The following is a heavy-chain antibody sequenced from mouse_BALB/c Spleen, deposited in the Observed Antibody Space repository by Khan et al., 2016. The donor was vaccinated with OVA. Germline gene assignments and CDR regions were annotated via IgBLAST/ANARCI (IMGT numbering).Heavy chain of an antibody. Sequence: VQLKESGPGLLKPSQSLSLTCTVTGYSITSDYAWNWIRQFLGNKLEWKAYISYSGSTTYSPSLRSRISITRDTSKNQFFLQLNSVTTEDTATYYGASGRLLLRYPDYFDYWGQGTTLTVSS. J-gene: IGHJ2*01. CDR3: ASGRLLLRYPDYFDY. V-gene: IGHV3-2*02. D-gene: IGHD1-1*01. CDR2: ISYSGST. CDR1: GYSITSDYA.